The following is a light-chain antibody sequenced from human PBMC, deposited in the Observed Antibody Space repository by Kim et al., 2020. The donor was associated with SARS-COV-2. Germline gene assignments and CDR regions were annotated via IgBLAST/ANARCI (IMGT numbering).Light chain of an antibody. V-gene: IGKV3-15*01. Sequence: VSPGERVTLSCRASQTVNNNLAWYQQKPGQTPRLLIFDASTRATDVPARFSGSGSGTEFTLTVTSLQSEDLAIYYCHQYNNWPPYTFGQGTKLEIK. CDR3: HQYNNWPPYT. J-gene: IGKJ2*01. CDR1: QTVNNN. CDR2: DAS.